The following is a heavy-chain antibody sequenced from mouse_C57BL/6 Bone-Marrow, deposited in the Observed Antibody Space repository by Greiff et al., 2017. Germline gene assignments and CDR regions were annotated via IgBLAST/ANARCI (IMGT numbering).Heavy chain of an antibody. V-gene: IGHV1-72*01. CDR3: ATTVVRRGYWYFDV. D-gene: IGHD1-1*01. CDR2: IDPNSGGT. J-gene: IGHJ1*03. Sequence: VQLQQSGAELVKPGASVKLSCKASGYTFTSYWMHWVKQRPGRGLEWIGRIDPNSGGTKYNEKFKSKATLTVDKPSSTAYMQLSSLTSEDSAVYYCATTVVRRGYWYFDVWGTGTTVTVSS. CDR1: GYTFTSYW.